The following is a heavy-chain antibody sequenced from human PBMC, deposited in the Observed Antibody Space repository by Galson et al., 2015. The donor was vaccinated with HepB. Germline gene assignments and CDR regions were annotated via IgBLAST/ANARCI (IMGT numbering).Heavy chain of an antibody. CDR2: ISAYNGNT. J-gene: IGHJ6*02. Sequence: SVKVSCKASGSTFTSYGISWVRQAPGQGLEWMGWISAYNGNTNYAQKLQGRVTMTTDTSTSTAYMELRSLRSDDTAVYYCASRMVRGVINYYGMDVWGQGTTVTVSS. V-gene: IGHV1-18*04. CDR1: GSTFTSYG. CDR3: ASRMVRGVINYYGMDV. D-gene: IGHD3-10*01.